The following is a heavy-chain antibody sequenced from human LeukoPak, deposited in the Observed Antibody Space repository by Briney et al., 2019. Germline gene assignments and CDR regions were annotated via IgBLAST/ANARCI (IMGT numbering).Heavy chain of an antibody. Sequence: SETLSLTCTVSGGSISSYYWSRIRQPAGKGLEWIGRIYTSGSTNYNPSLKSRVTMSVDTSKNQISLKLSSVTAADTAVYYCAREIGDYYDSSGYRTYYFDYWGQGTLVTVSS. CDR2: IYTSGST. CDR1: GGSISSYY. J-gene: IGHJ4*02. CDR3: AREIGDYYDSSGYRTYYFDY. D-gene: IGHD3-22*01. V-gene: IGHV4-4*07.